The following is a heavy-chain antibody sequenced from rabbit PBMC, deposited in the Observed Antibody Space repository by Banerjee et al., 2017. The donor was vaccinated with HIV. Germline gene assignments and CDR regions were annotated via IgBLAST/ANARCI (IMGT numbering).Heavy chain of an antibody. CDR3: ARDAGYAGYGYATAIYYFNL. CDR1: GFSFSSSYY. CDR2: IYAGSSGST. V-gene: IGHV1S40*01. D-gene: IGHD6-1*01. J-gene: IGHJ4*01. Sequence: QSLEESGGDLVKPGASLTLTCTASGFSFSSSYYMCWVRQAPGKGLEWIACIYAGSSGSTYYASWAKGRFTISKTSSTTVTLQMTSLTAADTATYFCARDAGYAGYGYATAIYYFNLWGPGTLVTVS.